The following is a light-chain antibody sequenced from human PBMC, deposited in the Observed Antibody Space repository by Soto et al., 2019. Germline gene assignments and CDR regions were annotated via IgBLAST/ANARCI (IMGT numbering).Light chain of an antibody. CDR1: QGISNY. J-gene: IGKJ1*01. CDR3: QKYNSVPWT. CDR2: AAS. Sequence: DSQMTQSPSSLSASVGDRVTITCRASQGISNYLAWYQQKPGKVPKLLIYAASTLQSGVPSRFSGSGSGTDFTLTISGLQPEDVATYYCQKYNSVPWTFGQGTKVEIK. V-gene: IGKV1-27*01.